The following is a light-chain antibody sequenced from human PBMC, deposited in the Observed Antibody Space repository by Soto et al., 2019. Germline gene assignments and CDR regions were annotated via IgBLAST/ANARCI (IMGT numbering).Light chain of an antibody. V-gene: IGLV2-14*01. CDR3: SSYTSSSTLV. J-gene: IGLJ3*02. CDR2: EVT. Sequence: QSVLTQPTSVSGSPGQSITISCTGTSSDVGGYNYVSWYQQFPGKAPKLMIYEVTNRPSGVSNRFSGSKSGNTASLTISGLQAEDEADYFCSSYTSSSTLVFGGGTKLTV. CDR1: SSDVGGYNY.